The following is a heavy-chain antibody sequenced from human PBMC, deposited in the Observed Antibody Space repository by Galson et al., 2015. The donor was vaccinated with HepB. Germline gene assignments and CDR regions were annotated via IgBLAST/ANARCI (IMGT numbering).Heavy chain of an antibody. CDR3: ARVRGSGGHWRPGAFDI. CDR1: GYTFTGYY. J-gene: IGHJ3*02. D-gene: IGHD6-25*01. V-gene: IGHV1-2*04. Sequence: SVKVSCKASGYTFTGYYMHWVRQAPGQGLEWMGWINPNSGGTNYAQKFQGWVTMTRDTSISTAYMELSRLRSDDTAVYYCARVRGSGGHWRPGAFDIWGQGTMVTVSS. CDR2: INPNSGGT.